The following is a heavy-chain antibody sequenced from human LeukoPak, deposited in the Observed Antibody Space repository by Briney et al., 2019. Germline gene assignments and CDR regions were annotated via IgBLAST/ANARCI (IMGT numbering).Heavy chain of an antibody. D-gene: IGHD4-23*01. V-gene: IGHV4-4*09. Sequence: PSETPSLTCTVSGGSISSYYWSWIRQPPGKGLEWIGYIYTSGSTNYNPSLKSRVTISVDTSKNQFSLKLSSVTAADTAVYYCARERNSVISDAFDIWGQGTMVTVSS. CDR3: ARERNSVISDAFDI. J-gene: IGHJ3*02. CDR1: GGSISSYY. CDR2: IYTSGST.